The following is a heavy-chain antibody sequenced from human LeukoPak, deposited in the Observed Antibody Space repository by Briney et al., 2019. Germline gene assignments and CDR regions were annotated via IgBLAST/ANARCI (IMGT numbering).Heavy chain of an antibody. CDR3: AREDYTIHVGFDL. J-gene: IGHJ2*01. CDR1: GGSISSYY. CDR2: IYYSGST. Sequence: SETLSLTCTVSGGSISSYYWSWIRQPPGKGLEWIGYIYYSGSTNYNPSLKSRVTISVDTSKNQFSLKLSSVTAADTAVYYCAREDYTIHVGFDLWGRGTLVTVSS. V-gene: IGHV4-59*01. D-gene: IGHD3-3*01.